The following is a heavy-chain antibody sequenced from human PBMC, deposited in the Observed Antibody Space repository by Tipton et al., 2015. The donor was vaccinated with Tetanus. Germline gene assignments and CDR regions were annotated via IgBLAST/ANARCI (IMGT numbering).Heavy chain of an antibody. CDR1: GGSISSYY. CDR2: IYYSGST. D-gene: IGHD4-23*01. V-gene: IGHV4-59*01. J-gene: IGHJ6*02. CDR3: ARDGYGGPNVALNGMDV. Sequence: TLSLTCTVSGGSISSYYWSWIRQPPGKGLEWIGYIYYSGSTNYNPSLKSRVTISVDTSKNQFSLKLSSVTAADTAVYYCARDGYGGPNVALNGMDVWGQGTTVTVSS.